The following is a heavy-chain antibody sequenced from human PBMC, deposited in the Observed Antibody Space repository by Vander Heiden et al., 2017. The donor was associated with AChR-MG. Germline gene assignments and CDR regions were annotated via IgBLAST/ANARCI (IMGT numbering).Heavy chain of an antibody. CDR1: GFTFSSYA. J-gene: IGHJ4*02. V-gene: IGHV3-23*01. D-gene: IGHD3-22*01. CDR2: IRGSGGST. CDR3: AKDYYYDSPFDY. Sequence: EVQLLESGGGLVQPGGSLSLSCAASGFTFSSYAMSWVRQAPGKGLEWVSAIRGSGGSTYYADSVKGRFTISRDNSKNTLYLQMNSLRAEDTAVYYCAKDYYYDSPFDYWGQGTLVTVSS.